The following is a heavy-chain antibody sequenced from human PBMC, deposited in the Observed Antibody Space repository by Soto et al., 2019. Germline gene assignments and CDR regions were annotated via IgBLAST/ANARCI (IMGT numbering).Heavy chain of an antibody. CDR2: IYYSGST. D-gene: IGHD4-17*01. J-gene: IGHJ1*01. CDR3: ARTTVVTLGREYFQH. CDR1: GGSISSGGYY. V-gene: IGHV4-31*03. Sequence: QVQLQESGPGLVKPSQTLSLTCTVSGGSISSGGYYWSWIRQHPGKGLEWIGYIYYSGSTYYNPSLKSRVTTSVDTSKNQFSLKLSSVTAADTAVYYCARTTVVTLGREYFQHWGQGTLVTVSS.